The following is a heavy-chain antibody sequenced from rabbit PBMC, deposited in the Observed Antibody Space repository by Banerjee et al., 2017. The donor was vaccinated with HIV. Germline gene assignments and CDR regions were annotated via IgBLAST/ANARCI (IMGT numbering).Heavy chain of an antibody. CDR1: GFSFSSGYW. Sequence: QEQLVESGGGLVQPGASLTLTCTASGFSFSSGYWICWVRQAPGKGLEWIGCIGAGSGTTYYATWAKGRFTISKTSSTTVTLQMTSLTAADTATYFCASNAGDGGGVYAFNLWGQGTLVTV. J-gene: IGHJ4*01. D-gene: IGHD4-2*01. CDR2: IGAGSGTT. CDR3: ASNAGDGGGVYAFNL. V-gene: IGHV1S45*01.